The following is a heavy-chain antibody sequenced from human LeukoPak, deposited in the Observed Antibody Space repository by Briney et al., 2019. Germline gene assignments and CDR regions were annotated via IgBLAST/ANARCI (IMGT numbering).Heavy chain of an antibody. J-gene: IGHJ4*02. CDR1: GYTFTSYG. Sequence: ASVKVSCKASGYTFTSYGISWVRQAPGQGLEWMGWISAYNGNTNYAQKLQGRVTMTTDTSTSTAYMELRSLRSDDTAVYYCARVGYSSGWHPNAEFDYWGQGTLVTVSS. CDR2: ISAYNGNT. CDR3: ARVGYSSGWHPNAEFDY. D-gene: IGHD6-19*01. V-gene: IGHV1-18*01.